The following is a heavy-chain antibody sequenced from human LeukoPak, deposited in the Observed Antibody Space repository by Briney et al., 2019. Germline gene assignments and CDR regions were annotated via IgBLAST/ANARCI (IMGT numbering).Heavy chain of an antibody. D-gene: IGHD6-19*01. J-gene: IGHJ4*02. V-gene: IGHV3-23*01. Sequence: GGSLRLSCAASGFTFSSYAMSWVRQAPGKGLEWVSAISGSGGSTYYADSVKGRFTISRDNSKNTLYLQMNSLRAEDTAVYYCAKDLGYSSGWPFDYGAREPWSPSPQ. CDR2: ISGSGGST. CDR3: AKDLGYSSGWPFDY. CDR1: GFTFSSYA.